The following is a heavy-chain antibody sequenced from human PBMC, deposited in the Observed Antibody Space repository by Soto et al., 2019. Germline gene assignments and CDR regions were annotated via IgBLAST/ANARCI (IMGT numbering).Heavy chain of an antibody. Sequence: GGSLRLSCAASGFTFSSYSMNWVRQAPGKGLEWVSYISSSSSTIYYADSVKGRFTISRDNAKNSLYLQMNSLRAEDTAVYYCARTKDIVATIFDDRGEGTLVTVSS. CDR1: GFTFSSYS. D-gene: IGHD5-12*01. CDR2: ISSSSSTI. CDR3: ARTKDIVATIFDD. J-gene: IGHJ4*02. V-gene: IGHV3-48*01.